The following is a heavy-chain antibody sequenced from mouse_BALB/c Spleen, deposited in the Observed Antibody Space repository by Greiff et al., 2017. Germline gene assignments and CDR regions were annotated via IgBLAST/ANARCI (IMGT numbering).Heavy chain of an antibody. Sequence: EVMLVESGGGLVQPGGSRKLSCAASGFTFSSFGMHWVRQAPEKGLEWVAYISSGSSTIYYADTVKGRFTISRDNPKNTLFLQMTSLRSEDTAMYYCAIITTATSDYFDYWGQGTTLTVSS. V-gene: IGHV5-17*02. CDR2: ISSGSSTI. CDR3: AIITTATSDYFDY. J-gene: IGHJ2*01. D-gene: IGHD1-2*01. CDR1: GFTFSSFG.